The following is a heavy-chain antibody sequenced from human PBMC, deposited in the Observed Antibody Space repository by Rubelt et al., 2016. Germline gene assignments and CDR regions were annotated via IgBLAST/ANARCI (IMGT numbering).Heavy chain of an antibody. V-gene: IGHV4-39*01. J-gene: IGHJ4*02. CDR3: ARRGVSGYVDS. CDR1: SDSITRSAYY. CDR2: IYYSGST. D-gene: IGHD3-10*01. Sequence: QLQLQESGPGLVKPSETLSLTCTVSSDSITRSAYYWVWIRQPPGKGLEWIGSIYYSGSTYYNPSLKSRTTISVDKSKNPYSLNLRSVTAADTAVYYCARRGVSGYVDSWGQGTLVTVSS.